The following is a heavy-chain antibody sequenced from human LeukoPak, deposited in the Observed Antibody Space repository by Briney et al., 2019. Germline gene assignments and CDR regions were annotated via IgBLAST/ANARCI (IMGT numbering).Heavy chain of an antibody. CDR2: IGSSRSSI. J-gene: IGHJ4*02. Sequence: GGSLRLSCAASGFTFSSYSMNWVRQAPGKGLEWVASIGSSRSSIYYADSVKGRFTISRDSPKNSLYLQMQSLRVEDSAVYYCARDMGSSSAGDFFDYWGQGTLVTVSS. CDR3: ARDMGSSSAGDFFDY. V-gene: IGHV3-21*01. CDR1: GFTFSSYS. D-gene: IGHD6-6*01.